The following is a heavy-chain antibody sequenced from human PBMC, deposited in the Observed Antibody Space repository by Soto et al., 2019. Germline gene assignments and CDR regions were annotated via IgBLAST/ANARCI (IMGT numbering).Heavy chain of an antibody. J-gene: IGHJ4*02. CDR1: GFTFSNYG. CDR2: ISYDGRDK. Sequence: GSLRLSCAASGFTFSNYGMHWVRQAPGKGLEWVAVISYDGRDKYYGESVKGRFTIFRDNSKNTLYLEMNTLRPDDTGVYYCAKDRGFCNGGSCYGFDYWSQGTLVTVSS. CDR3: AKDRGFCNGGSCYGFDY. V-gene: IGHV3-30*18. D-gene: IGHD2-15*01.